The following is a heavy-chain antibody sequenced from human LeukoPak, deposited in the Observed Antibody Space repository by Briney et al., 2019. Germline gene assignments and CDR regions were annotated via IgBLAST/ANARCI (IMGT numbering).Heavy chain of an antibody. J-gene: IGHJ4*02. CDR3: ARDRSGGSGWYEPYFDY. CDR1: GFTFSSYW. D-gene: IGHD6-19*01. CDR2: IKQDGSEK. Sequence: GGSLRLSCAASGFTFSSYWMSWVRQAPGKGLEWVANIKQDGSEKYYVDSVKGRFTISRDDAKNSLYLQMNSLRAEDTAVYYCARDRSGGSGWYEPYFDYWGQGTLVTVSS. V-gene: IGHV3-7*01.